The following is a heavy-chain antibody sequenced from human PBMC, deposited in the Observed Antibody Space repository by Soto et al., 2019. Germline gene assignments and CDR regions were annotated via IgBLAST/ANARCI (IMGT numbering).Heavy chain of an antibody. D-gene: IGHD2-8*01. J-gene: IGHJ5*02. V-gene: IGHV4-30-4*01. CDR1: GGSISSGDYY. CDR2: IYYSGST. Sequence: PSETLSLTCTVSGGSISSGDYYWSWIRQPPGKGLEWIGYIYYSGSTYYNPSLKSRVTISVDTSKNQLSLKLSSVTAADTAVYYCASWQEYCTNGVCYNWFDPWGQGTLVTVS. CDR3: ASWQEYCTNGVCYNWFDP.